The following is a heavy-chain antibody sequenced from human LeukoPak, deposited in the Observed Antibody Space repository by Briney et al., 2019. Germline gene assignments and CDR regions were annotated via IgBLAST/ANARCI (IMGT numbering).Heavy chain of an antibody. CDR3: ARRRQWELGGPLFDP. Sequence: SETLSLTCTVSGYSISSGYYWGWIRQPPGKGLEWIGSIFHSGSTYYNPSLKSRVTISVDTSKNQFSLKLSSVTAADTAVYYCARRRQWELGGPLFDPWGQGTLVTVSS. J-gene: IGHJ5*02. CDR2: IFHSGST. D-gene: IGHD1-26*01. V-gene: IGHV4-38-2*02. CDR1: GYSISSGYY.